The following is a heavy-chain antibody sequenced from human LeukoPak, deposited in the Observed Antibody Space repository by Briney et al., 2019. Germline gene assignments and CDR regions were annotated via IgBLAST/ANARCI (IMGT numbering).Heavy chain of an antibody. Sequence: GGSLRLSCAASGFTFSSYGMHWVRQAPGKGLEWVAVIWYDGSNKYYADSVKGRFTVSRDNSRNTLFLQMNSLRVEDTAVYYCAADRATQYFDYWGQGTLVSVPS. J-gene: IGHJ4*02. D-gene: IGHD2-15*01. V-gene: IGHV3-33*01. CDR3: AADRATQYFDY. CDR2: IWYDGSNK. CDR1: GFTFSSYG.